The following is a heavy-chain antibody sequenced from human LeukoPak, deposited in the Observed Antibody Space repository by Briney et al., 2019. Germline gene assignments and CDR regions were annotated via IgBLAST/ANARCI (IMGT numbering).Heavy chain of an antibody. J-gene: IGHJ2*01. Sequence: SETLSLTCAVYGGSFSGYYWNWIRQPPGKGLEWIGEINHSGSTNYNPSLKSRVTISVDTSKNQFSLKLSSVTAADTAVYYCARGGGTWYFDLWGRGTLVTVSA. D-gene: IGHD1-1*01. CDR2: INHSGST. CDR3: ARGGGTWYFDL. CDR1: GGSFSGYY. V-gene: IGHV4-34*01.